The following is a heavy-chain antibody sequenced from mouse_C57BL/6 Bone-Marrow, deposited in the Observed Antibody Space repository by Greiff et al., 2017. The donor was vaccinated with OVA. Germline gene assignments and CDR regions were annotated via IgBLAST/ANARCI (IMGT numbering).Heavy chain of an antibody. Sequence: EVMLVESGPGMVKPSQSLSLTCTVTGYSITSGYDWHWIRHFPGNKLEWLGYISYSGSTNYNPSLKSRISITHDTSKNHVFLKLNSVTTEDTATYYFARDPDYGSSYPFAYWGQGTLVTVSA. CDR3: ARDPDYGSSYPFAY. CDR2: ISYSGST. J-gene: IGHJ3*01. D-gene: IGHD1-1*01. V-gene: IGHV3-1*01. CDR1: GYSITSGYD.